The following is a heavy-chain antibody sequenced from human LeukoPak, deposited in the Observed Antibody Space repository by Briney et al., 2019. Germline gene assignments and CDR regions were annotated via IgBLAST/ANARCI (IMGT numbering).Heavy chain of an antibody. Sequence: SETLSLTCTVSGGSIYNHFWSWIRQPPGKGLEWIGYIHSSGSTNYNPSLKSRVTISVDTSKNQLSLKLSSVTAADTALYYCARASDCGGGSCYPYHYYYIDVWGKGTTVTVSS. CDR1: GGSIYNHF. D-gene: IGHD2-15*01. CDR3: ARASDCGGGSCYPYHYYYIDV. CDR2: IHSSGST. V-gene: IGHV4-59*11. J-gene: IGHJ6*03.